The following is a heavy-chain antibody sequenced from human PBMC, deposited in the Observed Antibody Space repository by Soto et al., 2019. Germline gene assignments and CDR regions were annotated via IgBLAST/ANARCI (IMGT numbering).Heavy chain of an antibody. CDR3: ARKSLTLTEWWFDP. D-gene: IGHD1-20*01. CDR2: IYYSGST. V-gene: IGHV4-59*01. CDR1: GGSISSYY. J-gene: IGHJ5*02. Sequence: PSETLSLTCTVSGGSISSYYWSWIRQPPGKGLEWIGYIYYSGSTNYNPSLKSRVTISVDTSKNQFSLKLSSVTAADTAVYYCARKSLTLTEWWFDPWGQGTLVTVS.